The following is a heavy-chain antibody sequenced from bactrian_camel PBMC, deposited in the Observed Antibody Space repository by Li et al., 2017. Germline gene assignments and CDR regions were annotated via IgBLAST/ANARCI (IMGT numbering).Heavy chain of an antibody. CDR1: GSTSRRYA. D-gene: IGHD3*01. CDR2: IDTGST. V-gene: IGHV3S63*01. Sequence: HVQLVESGGGLVQEGGSLRLSCTASGSTSRRYAMVWFRQAPGKEREGIAAIDTGSTYFADYADSVKGRYTISRDNAKNTVYLQLNSLKTEDMAMYYCAIPPFYNDFSTMGQGTQVTVS. J-gene: IGHJ4*01.